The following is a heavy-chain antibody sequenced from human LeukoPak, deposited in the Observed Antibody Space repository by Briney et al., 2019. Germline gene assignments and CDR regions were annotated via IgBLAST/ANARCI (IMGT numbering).Heavy chain of an antibody. CDR2: INHSGST. D-gene: IGHD3-3*01. CDR3: ARRIWSGYYAEDAFDI. CDR1: GGSFSGYY. J-gene: IGHJ3*02. Sequence: SETLSLTCAVYGGSFSGYYWSWIRQPPGKGLEWIGEINHSGSTNYNPSLKSRVTISVDTSKNQFSLKLSSVTAADTAVYYCARRIWSGYYAEDAFDIWGQGTMVTVSS. V-gene: IGHV4-34*01.